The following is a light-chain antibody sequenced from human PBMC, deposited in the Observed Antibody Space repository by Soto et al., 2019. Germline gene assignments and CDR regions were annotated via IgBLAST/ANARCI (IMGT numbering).Light chain of an antibody. CDR3: QHYGNSPIT. CDR1: QSVSSNY. V-gene: IGKV3-20*01. Sequence: EIVLTQSPGTLSLSPGERATLSCRASQSVSSNYLAWYQQTPGQAPRLLIYGGSSRATGIPDRFSGSGSGTDFSLTISRLEPEDFAVYYCQHYGNSPITFGQGTRLEIK. CDR2: GGS. J-gene: IGKJ5*01.